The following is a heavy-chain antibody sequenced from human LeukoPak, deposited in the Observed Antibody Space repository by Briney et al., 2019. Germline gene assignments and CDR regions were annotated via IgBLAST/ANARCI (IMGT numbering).Heavy chain of an antibody. Sequence: GGSLRLSCAASGSTFSSYAMSWVRQAPGKGLEWVSAISGSGGSTYYADSVKGRFTISRDNSKNTLYLQMNSLRAEDTAVYYCAKDPLNYYDSSGYYPGEAFDIWGQGTMVTVSS. CDR2: ISGSGGST. J-gene: IGHJ3*02. CDR1: GSTFSSYA. CDR3: AKDPLNYYDSSGYYPGEAFDI. D-gene: IGHD3-22*01. V-gene: IGHV3-23*01.